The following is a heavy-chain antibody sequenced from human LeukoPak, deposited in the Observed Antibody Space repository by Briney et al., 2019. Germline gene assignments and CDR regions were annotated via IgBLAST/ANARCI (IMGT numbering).Heavy chain of an antibody. Sequence: GGSLRLSCAASGFTFSNYWMTWVRQTPGKGLEWVAHINQDGSEEHYMDSVKARFTISRDNAKNSLSLQMNSLRAEDTAVYYCVRDGGVSGYDLLDYWGQGTLVTVSS. V-gene: IGHV3-7*01. CDR3: VRDGGVSGYDLLDY. CDR2: INQDGSEE. D-gene: IGHD5-12*01. J-gene: IGHJ4*02. CDR1: GFTFSNYW.